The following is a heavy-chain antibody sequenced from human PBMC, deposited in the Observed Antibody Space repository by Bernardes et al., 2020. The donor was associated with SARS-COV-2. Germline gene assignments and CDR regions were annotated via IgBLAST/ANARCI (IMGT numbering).Heavy chain of an antibody. J-gene: IGHJ3*02. CDR2: ISSRSSYI. CDR1: GFTFSSYS. D-gene: IGHD3-22*01. Sequence: LRPSGAASGFTFSSYSMNWVRQAPGKGLEWVSSISSRSSYIYYADSVKGRFTISRDNAKNSLYLQMNSLRAEDTAVYYCARGRVTYYYDSSGYYHVFDIWGQGTMVTVSS. V-gene: IGHV3-21*01. CDR3: ARGRVTYYYDSSGYYHVFDI.